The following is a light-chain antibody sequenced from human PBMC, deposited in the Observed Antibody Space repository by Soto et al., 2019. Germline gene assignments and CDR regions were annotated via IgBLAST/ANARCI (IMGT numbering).Light chain of an antibody. CDR3: SSHSNITPYV. V-gene: IGLV2-14*01. J-gene: IGLJ1*01. CDR2: DVT. Sequence: QSALTQPASVSGSPGQSITISCTGTSRDVGAYNYVSWYQQHSGKAPKLMVYDVTNRPSGVSDRFSGSKSGNTASLTISGLQAEDEADYFCSSHSNITPYVFGTGTKVTVL. CDR1: SRDVGAYNY.